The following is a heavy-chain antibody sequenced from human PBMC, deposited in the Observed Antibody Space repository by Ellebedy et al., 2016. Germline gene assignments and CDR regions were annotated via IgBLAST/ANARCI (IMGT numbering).Heavy chain of an antibody. J-gene: IGHJ4*02. CDR1: GYSITTAYS. D-gene: IGHD4-23*01. Sequence: GSLRLSCNVSGYSITTAYSWGWIRQPPGKGLEWIGNLFHTGTTYYNPSLKSRVALSVDTSKNQFSLTMTSVTAADTAIYYCGREGDFGGNFWGPGILVTVSP. CDR2: LFHTGTT. CDR3: GREGDFGGNF. V-gene: IGHV4-38-2*02.